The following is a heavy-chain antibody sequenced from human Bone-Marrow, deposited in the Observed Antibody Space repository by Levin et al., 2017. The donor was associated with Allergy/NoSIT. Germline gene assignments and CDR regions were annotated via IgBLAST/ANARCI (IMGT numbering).Heavy chain of an antibody. D-gene: IGHD3-10*01. CDR1: GFIFSSYA. Sequence: ASVKVSCAASGFIFSSYALSWVRQAPGKGLEWVSGIVASGASTYYADSVKGRFTISRDNSKNTLFLQMDSLRAEDTAMYYCTKDDLFARGATYRYSGFDSWGQGTLVTVSS. CDR3: TKDDLFARGATYRYSGFDS. J-gene: IGHJ4*02. CDR2: IVASGAST. V-gene: IGHV3-23*01.